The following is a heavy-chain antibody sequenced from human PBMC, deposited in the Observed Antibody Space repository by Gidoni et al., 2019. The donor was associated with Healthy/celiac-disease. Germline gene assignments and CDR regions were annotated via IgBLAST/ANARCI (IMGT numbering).Heavy chain of an antibody. Sequence: EVQLVESGGGLVKPGGSLRLSCAASGFTFSNAWMSWVRQAPGKGLEWVGRIKSKTDGGTTDYAAPVKGRFTISRDDSKNTLYLQMNSLKTEDTAVYYCTTARSSSVKRPLDYWGQGTLVTVSS. CDR1: GFTFSNAW. J-gene: IGHJ4*02. V-gene: IGHV3-15*01. CDR3: TTARSSSVKRPLDY. D-gene: IGHD6-13*01. CDR2: IKSKTDGGTT.